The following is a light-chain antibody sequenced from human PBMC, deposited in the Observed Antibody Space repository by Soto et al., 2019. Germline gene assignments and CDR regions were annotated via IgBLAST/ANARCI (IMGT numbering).Light chain of an antibody. V-gene: IGLV1-40*01. CDR3: SSYAGSNNFVV. Sequence: QSVLTQPPSVSGAPGQRVTISCTGSTSNIGAGYDVHWYQQLPGTAPKLLLYGNANRPSGVPDRFSGSKSGNTASLTVSGLQAEDEADYYCSSYAGSNNFVVFGGGTKLTVL. CDR1: TSNIGAGYD. J-gene: IGLJ2*01. CDR2: GNA.